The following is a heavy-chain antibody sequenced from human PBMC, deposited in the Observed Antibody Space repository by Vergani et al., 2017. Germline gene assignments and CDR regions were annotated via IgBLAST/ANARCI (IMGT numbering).Heavy chain of an antibody. J-gene: IGHJ5*02. D-gene: IGHD3-9*01. CDR3: ARHDPPCRYFDWLFLNWFDP. V-gene: IGHV4-38-2*01. CDR2: FYHSGST. CDR1: GYPISSGYY. Sequence: QVQLQESGPGLVKPSETLSLTCAVSGYPISSGYYWGWIRQPPGKGLEWVGSFYHSGSTYYNPSLKSRVTISVGTSKNQFSLKLSSATAAETAVYYCARHDPPCRYFDWLFLNWFDPWGQGTLVTVSS.